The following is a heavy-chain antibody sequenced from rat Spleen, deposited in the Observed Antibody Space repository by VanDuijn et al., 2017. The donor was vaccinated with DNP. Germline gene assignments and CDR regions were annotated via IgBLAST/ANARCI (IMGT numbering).Heavy chain of an antibody. CDR2: ISTGGGNT. CDR3: ARDAGGPFDY. J-gene: IGHJ2*01. CDR1: GLTFSHSD. D-gene: IGHD1-11*01. Sequence: EVQLVESGGGLVQPGRSMKLSCAASGLTFSHSDMAWVRQAPTKGLEWVASISTGGGNTYYRDSVKGRFTISRDNAKNTLQLQMNNLRSEDTATYYCARDAGGPFDYWGQGVMVTVSS. V-gene: IGHV5-25*01.